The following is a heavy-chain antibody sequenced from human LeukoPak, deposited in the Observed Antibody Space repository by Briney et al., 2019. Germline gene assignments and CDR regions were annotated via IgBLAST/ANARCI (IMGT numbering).Heavy chain of an antibody. V-gene: IGHV4-30-4*01. CDR3: ARDNYDSSGYYEHALDL. CDR1: GGSISSGDYY. D-gene: IGHD3-22*01. CDR2: IYYTGST. J-gene: IGHJ3*01. Sequence: SQTLSLTCTVSGGSISSGDYYWTWIRQPPGKGLEWIAYIYYTGSTYYNPSLKSRVTISVDTSKNQFSLKMTSLTAADTAVYYCARDNYDSSGYYEHALDLWGQGTMVTVSS.